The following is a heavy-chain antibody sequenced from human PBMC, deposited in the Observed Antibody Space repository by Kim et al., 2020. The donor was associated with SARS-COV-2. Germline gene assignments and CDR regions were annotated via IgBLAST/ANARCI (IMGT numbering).Heavy chain of an antibody. CDR3: ARGYCSGGSCYSADYYYGMDV. Sequence: GGSLRLSCAASGFTFSSYSMNWVRQAPGKGLEWVSSISSSSSYIYYADSVKGRFTISRDNAKNSLYLQMNSLRAEDTAVYYCARGYCSGGSCYSADYYYGMDVWGQGTTVTVSS. CDR2: ISSSSSYI. V-gene: IGHV3-21*01. CDR1: GFTFSSYS. J-gene: IGHJ6*02. D-gene: IGHD2-15*01.